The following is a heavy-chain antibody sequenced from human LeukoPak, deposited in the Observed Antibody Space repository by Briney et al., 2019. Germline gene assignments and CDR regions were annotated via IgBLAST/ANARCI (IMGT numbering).Heavy chain of an antibody. CDR3: ARGKGGKYSGYDHLDY. CDR2: ISAYNGNT. Sequence: ASVKVSCKASGYTFTSYGISWVRQAPGQGLEWMGWISAYNGNTNYAQKLQGRVTMTTDTSTSTAYMELSSLRSEDTAVYYCARGKGGKYSGYDHLDYWGQGTLVTVSS. CDR1: GYTFTSYG. D-gene: IGHD5-12*01. V-gene: IGHV1-18*01. J-gene: IGHJ4*02.